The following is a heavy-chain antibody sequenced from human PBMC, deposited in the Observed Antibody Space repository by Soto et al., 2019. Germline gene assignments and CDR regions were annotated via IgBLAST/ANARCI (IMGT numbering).Heavy chain of an antibody. CDR2: IYSGGST. CDR1: GFTVSSNY. CDR3: ARRIAVAGYYYYGMDV. J-gene: IGHJ6*01. D-gene: IGHD6-19*01. V-gene: IGHV3-53*01. Sequence: GGSLRLSCAASGFTVSSNYISWVRQAPGKGLEWGSVIYSGGSTYYADSVKGRFTISRDNSKNTLYLQMNSLRAEDTAVYYCARRIAVAGYYYYGMDVWGQGTTVTVYS.